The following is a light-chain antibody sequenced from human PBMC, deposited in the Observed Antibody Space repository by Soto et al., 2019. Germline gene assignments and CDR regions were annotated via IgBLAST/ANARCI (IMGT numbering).Light chain of an antibody. V-gene: IGKV1-39*01. CDR2: GAS. Sequence: DIQMTQSPSSLSASVGDRVTITCRASQSIRNYLGWYQQKPGKAPRLLLFGASSLKGGVPSRFSGSGTGTEFTLTNSSLLPEDFVAYCCQQTYSTSLFTFCPGTKV. J-gene: IGKJ3*01. CDR1: QSIRNY. CDR3: QQTYSTSLFT.